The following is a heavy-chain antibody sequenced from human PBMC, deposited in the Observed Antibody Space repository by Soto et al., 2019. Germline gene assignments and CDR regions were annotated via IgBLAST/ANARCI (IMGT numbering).Heavy chain of an antibody. D-gene: IGHD4-17*01. CDR1: GGSFSGYY. J-gene: IGHJ4*02. CDR3: ARAIVYVTTVTTFDY. CDR2: INHSGST. Sequence: SETLSLTCAVYGGSFSGYYWSWIRQPPGKGLEWIGEINHSGSTNYNPSLKSRVTISVDTSKNQFSLKLSSVTAADTAVYYCARAIVYVTTVTTFDYWGRGTLVTVSS. V-gene: IGHV4-34*01.